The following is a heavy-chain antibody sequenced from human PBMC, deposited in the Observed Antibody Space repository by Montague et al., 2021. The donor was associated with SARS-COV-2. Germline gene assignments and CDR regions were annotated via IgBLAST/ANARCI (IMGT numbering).Heavy chain of an antibody. Sequence: SETLSLTCSVSGGSISDYYWNWIRQPPGKGLEWIGYIYYNTGNTXYNPSLQSRVTISLDTSKNQFSLNLRSVTAADTALYFCAGGTGYDYYFDCWGLGTLDTVSS. CDR1: GGSISDYY. D-gene: IGHD5-12*01. J-gene: IGHJ4*02. CDR2: IYYNTGNT. V-gene: IGHV4-59*01. CDR3: AGGTGYDYYFDC.